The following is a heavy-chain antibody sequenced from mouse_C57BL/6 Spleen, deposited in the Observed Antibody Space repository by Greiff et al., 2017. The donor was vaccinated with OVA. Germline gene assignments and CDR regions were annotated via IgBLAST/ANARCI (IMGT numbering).Heavy chain of an antibody. CDR3: ARGRDLGYFDV. CDR2: ISYDGSN. Sequence: ESGPGLVKPSQSLSLTCSVTGYSITSGYYWNWIRQFPGNKLEWMGYISYDGSNNYNPSLKNRISITRDTSKNQFFLKLNSVTTEDTATYYCARGRDLGYFDVWGTGTTVTVSS. J-gene: IGHJ1*03. V-gene: IGHV3-6*01. CDR1: GYSITSGYY.